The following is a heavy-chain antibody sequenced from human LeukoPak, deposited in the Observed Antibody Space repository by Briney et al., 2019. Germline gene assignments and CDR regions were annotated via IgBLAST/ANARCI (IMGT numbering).Heavy chain of an antibody. V-gene: IGHV3-30-3*01. D-gene: IGHD6-25*01. J-gene: IGHJ4*02. CDR3: AKEFQYSGLFDY. Sequence: PGGSLRLSCAASGFTFSSYAMHWVRQAPGKGLEWVAVISYDGSNKYYADSVKGRFTISRDNSKNTLYLQMNSLRAEDTAVYHCAKEFQYSGLFDYWGQGTLVTVSS. CDR1: GFTFSSYA. CDR2: ISYDGSNK.